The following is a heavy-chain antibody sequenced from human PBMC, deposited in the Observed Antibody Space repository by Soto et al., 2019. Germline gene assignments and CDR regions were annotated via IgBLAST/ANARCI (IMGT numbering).Heavy chain of an antibody. J-gene: IGHJ6*03. Sequence: GGSLRLSCAASGFTFSNAWMSWVRQAPGKGLEWVGRTKSKTDGGTTDYAAPVKGRFTISRDDSKNTLYLQMNSLKTEDTAVYYCTTGRGYCSGGICYVGYYYYYYMAVWGQGTSVTVSS. CDR1: GFTFSNAW. CDR3: TTGRGYCSGGICYVGYYYYYYMAV. V-gene: IGHV3-15*01. CDR2: TKSKTDGGTT. D-gene: IGHD2-15*01.